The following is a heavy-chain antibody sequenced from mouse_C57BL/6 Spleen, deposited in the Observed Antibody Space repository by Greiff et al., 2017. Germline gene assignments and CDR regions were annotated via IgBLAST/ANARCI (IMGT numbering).Heavy chain of an antibody. V-gene: IGHV1-55*01. CDR1: GYTFTSYW. J-gene: IGHJ1*03. D-gene: IGHD1-1*01. Sequence: QVQLQQPGAELVKPGASVTMSCKASGYTFTSYWITWVKQRPGQGLEWIGDIYPGSGSTNYNEKVKSKAIRTVDTSSSTAYMQLSSLTAEDSAVDDCARVAVVVHWYFYVWGTGTTVTVSA. CDR2: IYPGSGST. CDR3: ARVAVVVHWYFYV.